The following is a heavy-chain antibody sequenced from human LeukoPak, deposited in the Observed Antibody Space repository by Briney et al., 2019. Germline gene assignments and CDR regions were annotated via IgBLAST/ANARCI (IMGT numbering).Heavy chain of an antibody. CDR2: ISSSSSYI. CDR3: ARDQGSMVRGVTSGH. CDR1: GFTFSSYS. V-gene: IGHV3-21*01. D-gene: IGHD3-10*01. Sequence: PGGSLRLSCAASGFTFSSYSMNWVRQAPGKGLEWVSSISSSSSYIYYADSVKGRFTISRDNAKNSLYLQMNSLRAEDTAVYYCARDQGSMVRGVTSGHWGQGTLVTVSS. J-gene: IGHJ4*02.